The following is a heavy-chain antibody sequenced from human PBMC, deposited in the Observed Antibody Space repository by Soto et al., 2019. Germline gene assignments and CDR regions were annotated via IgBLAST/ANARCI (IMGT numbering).Heavy chain of an antibody. V-gene: IGHV1-69*13. CDR1: GGTFSRNT. Sequence: GAAGKVSCKASGGTFSRNTISWVRQAPGQGLEWMGGIMPIFGSANYAPKFQGRVTITADEYTRTVYMELSRLRSEDTAVYYCARQFDSDTSGYYYAYWGQGTLVTVSS. J-gene: IGHJ4*02. CDR3: ARQFDSDTSGYYYAY. CDR2: IMPIFGSA. D-gene: IGHD3-22*01.